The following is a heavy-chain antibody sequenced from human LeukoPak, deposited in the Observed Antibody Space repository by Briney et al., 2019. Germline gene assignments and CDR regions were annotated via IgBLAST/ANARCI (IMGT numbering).Heavy chain of an antibody. Sequence: SQTLSLTCAISGDSVSSNSATWNWIRQSPSRGLEWLGRTYYRSEWINDYAISVKSRITINPDTSKSQFSLQLKSVTPEDTAVYYCARDQSWTTGFDVWGQGTLVAVSS. V-gene: IGHV6-1*01. D-gene: IGHD2-8*02. CDR2: TYYRSEWIN. J-gene: IGHJ3*01. CDR1: GDSVSSNSAT. CDR3: ARDQSWTTGFDV.